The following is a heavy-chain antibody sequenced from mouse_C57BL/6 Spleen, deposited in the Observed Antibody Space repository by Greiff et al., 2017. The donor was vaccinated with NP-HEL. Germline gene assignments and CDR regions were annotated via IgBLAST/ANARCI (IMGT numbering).Heavy chain of an antibody. CDR2: IYPGDGDT. D-gene: IGHD2-3*01. CDR3: AITHDGYLYYAMDY. CDR1: GYAFSSSW. Sequence: QVQLKESGPELVKPGASVKISCKASGYAFSSSWMNWVKQRPGKGLEWIGRIYPGDGDTNYNGKFKGKATLTADKSSSTAYMQLSSLTSEDSAVYFCAITHDGYLYYAMDYWGQGTSVTVSS. V-gene: IGHV1-82*01. J-gene: IGHJ4*01.